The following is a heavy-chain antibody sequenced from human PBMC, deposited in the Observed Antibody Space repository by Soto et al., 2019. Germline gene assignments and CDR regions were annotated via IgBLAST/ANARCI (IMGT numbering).Heavy chain of an antibody. CDR3: ARGDTMVRGVNYYYYGMDV. J-gene: IGHJ6*02. V-gene: IGHV3-74*01. CDR2: INSDGSST. D-gene: IGHD3-10*01. CDR1: GFTFSSYW. Sequence: GGSLRLSCVASGFTFSSYWMHWVRQAPGKGLVWVSRINSDGSSTSYADSVKGRFTISRDNAKNTLYLQMNSLRAEDTAVYYCARGDTMVRGVNYYYYGMDVWGQGTTVTVSS.